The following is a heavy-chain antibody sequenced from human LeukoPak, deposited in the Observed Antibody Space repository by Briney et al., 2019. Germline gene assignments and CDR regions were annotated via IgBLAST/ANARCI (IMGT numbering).Heavy chain of an antibody. CDR1: GFTFNNAW. J-gene: IGHJ4*02. D-gene: IGHD3-16*01. CDR2: IKSKTDGGTR. CDR3: STALYLTPANVWHLDY. V-gene: IGHV3-15*07. Sequence: GGSLRLSCAASGFTFNNAWMNWVRQAPGKGLEWVGRIKSKTDGGTRDYAAPVKGRFTISRDDSKNTLYLQMNSLKTEDTAVYYCSTALYLTPANVWHLDYWGQGTLVTVSS.